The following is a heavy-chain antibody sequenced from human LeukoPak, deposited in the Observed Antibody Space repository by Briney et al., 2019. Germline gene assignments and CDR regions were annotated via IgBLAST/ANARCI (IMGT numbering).Heavy chain of an antibody. CDR3: ARASPGIVATTYYFDY. Sequence: KTSETLSLTCTVSGYSISSGYYWGWIRQPPGKGLEWIGSIYHSGSTYYNPSLKSRVTISVDTSKNQFSLKLSSVTAADTAVYYCARASPGIVATTYYFDYWGQGTLVTVSS. D-gene: IGHD5-12*01. J-gene: IGHJ4*02. CDR2: IYHSGST. V-gene: IGHV4-38-2*02. CDR1: GYSISSGYY.